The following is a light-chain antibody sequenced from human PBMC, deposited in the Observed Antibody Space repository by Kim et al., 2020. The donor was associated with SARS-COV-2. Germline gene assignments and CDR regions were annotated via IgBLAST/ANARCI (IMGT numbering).Light chain of an antibody. CDR1: QSVSSN. CDR3: QHYNNWLRT. CDR2: GAS. V-gene: IGKV3-15*01. Sequence: VSPGERSTLPCRASQSVSSNLPWYQQKPGQPPRILIYGASTRATGIPARFSGSGSGTEFTLTISSLQSEDFAVYYCQHYNNWLRTFGQGTKVDIK. J-gene: IGKJ1*01.